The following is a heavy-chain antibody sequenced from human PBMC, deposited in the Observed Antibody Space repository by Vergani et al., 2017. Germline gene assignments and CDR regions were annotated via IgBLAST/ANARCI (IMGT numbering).Heavy chain of an antibody. V-gene: IGHV3-48*02. CDR3: ARGPPTYDSSAYYYY. J-gene: IGHJ4*02. CDR2: ITSSSTTI. CDR1: GFTFSTTS. D-gene: IGHD3-22*01. Sequence: EVQLVESGGGLVQPGGSLRLSCAASGFTFSTTSMNWVRQAPGKGLEWVAYITSSSTTIYYADSVKGRFTISRDNAKNSLSLQMNSLRDEDTAVYYCARGPPTYDSSAYYYYWGQGTLVTVSS.